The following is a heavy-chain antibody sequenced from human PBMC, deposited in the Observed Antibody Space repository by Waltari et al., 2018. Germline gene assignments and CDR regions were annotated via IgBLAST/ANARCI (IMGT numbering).Heavy chain of an antibody. CDR3: ASTGPYYYDSSAPGAFDI. V-gene: IGHV4-4*07. CDR2: IYTSGST. J-gene: IGHJ3*02. Sequence: QVQLQESGPGLVKPSETLSLTCTVSGGSISSYYWSWIRQPAGKGLEWIGRIYTSGSTNYNPSLKSRVTMSVDTSKNQFSLKLSSVTAADTAVYYCASTGPYYYDSSAPGAFDIWGQGTMVTVSS. D-gene: IGHD3-22*01. CDR1: GGSISSYY.